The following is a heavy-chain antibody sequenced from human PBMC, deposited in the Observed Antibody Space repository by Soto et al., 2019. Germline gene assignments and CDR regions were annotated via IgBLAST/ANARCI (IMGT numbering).Heavy chain of an antibody. Sequence: SETLSLTCAVYGGSFSGYYWSWIRQPPGKGLEWIGEINHSGSTNYNPSLKSRVTISVDTSKKQFSLKLSSVTAADTAVYYCARGLGRSSGWYGRGFGMDVWGQGTTVTVS. CDR1: GGSFSGYY. CDR2: INHSGST. CDR3: ARGLGRSSGWYGRGFGMDV. J-gene: IGHJ6*02. V-gene: IGHV4-34*01. D-gene: IGHD6-19*01.